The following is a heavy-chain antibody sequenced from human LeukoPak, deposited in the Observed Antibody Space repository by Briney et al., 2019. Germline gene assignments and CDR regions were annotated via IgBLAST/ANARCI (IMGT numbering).Heavy chain of an antibody. D-gene: IGHD2-2*01. CDR1: GYSFTNYW. Sequence: GESLKISCKGSGYSFTNYWIAWVRQMPGRGQEWMGIIYPGDSDTRYSPSFQGQVTISGDRSISTAYLQWSSLKASDTAMYYCARGRYCTSTSCSHFDYWGQGTLVTVSS. V-gene: IGHV5-51*01. J-gene: IGHJ4*02. CDR3: ARGRYCTSTSCSHFDY. CDR2: IYPGDSDT.